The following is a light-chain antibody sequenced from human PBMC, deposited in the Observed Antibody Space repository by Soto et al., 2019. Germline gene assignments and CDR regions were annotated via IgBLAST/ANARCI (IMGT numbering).Light chain of an antibody. CDR3: GSYRTNSPYV. CDR2: DVI. V-gene: IGLV2-14*01. CDR1: NSDVGGYNY. J-gene: IGLJ1*01. Sequence: QSALTQPASVSGSPGQSITISCTGTNSDVGGYNYVSWYQQYPGEAPKLMIYDVINRPSGVSNRFSGSNSGNTASLTISGLQAEDEADYYCGSYRTNSPYVFGTGTKLTVL.